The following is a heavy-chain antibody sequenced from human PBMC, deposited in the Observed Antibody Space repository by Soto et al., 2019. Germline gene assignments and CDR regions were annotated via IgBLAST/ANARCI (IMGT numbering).Heavy chain of an antibody. CDR2: IWYDGSNK. J-gene: IGHJ4*02. D-gene: IGHD2-8*01. V-gene: IGHV3-33*01. CDR1: GFTFSSYG. Sequence: VGSLRLSCAASGFTFSSYGMHWVRQAPGKGLEWVAVIWYDGSNKYYADSVKGRFTISRDNSKNTLYLQMNSLRAEDTAVYYCARDRGTDGHNLYYWGQGTLVTVAS. CDR3: ARDRGTDGHNLYY.